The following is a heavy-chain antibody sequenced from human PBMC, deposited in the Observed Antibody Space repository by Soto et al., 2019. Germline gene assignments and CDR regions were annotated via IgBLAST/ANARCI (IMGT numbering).Heavy chain of an antibody. D-gene: IGHD2-15*01. CDR3: AKNQKLPPYYYFYYYMDV. CDR1: GFTFSSYG. Sequence: QVQLVESGGGVVQPGRSLRLSCAASGFTFSSYGMHWVRQAPGKGLEWVAVISYDGSNKYYADSVKGRFTISRDNSKNTLYLQMNSLRAEDTAVYYCAKNQKLPPYYYFYYYMDVWGKGTTVTVSS. CDR2: ISYDGSNK. V-gene: IGHV3-30*18. J-gene: IGHJ6*03.